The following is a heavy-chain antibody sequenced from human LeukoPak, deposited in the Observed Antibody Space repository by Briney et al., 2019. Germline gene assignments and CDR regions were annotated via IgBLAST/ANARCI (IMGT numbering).Heavy chain of an antibody. CDR1: GYTFTSYD. J-gene: IGHJ4*02. Sequence: GSVKVSCKASGYTFTSYDVIWVRQAAGQGLEWMGWMNPDSGNTGYAQKFQGRVTMTRDTSISTAYVELSSLTSEDTAVYYCARGIKGQQLGYWGQGTLVTVSS. CDR3: ARGIKGQQLGY. CDR2: MNPDSGNT. D-gene: IGHD1/OR15-1a*01. V-gene: IGHV1-8*01.